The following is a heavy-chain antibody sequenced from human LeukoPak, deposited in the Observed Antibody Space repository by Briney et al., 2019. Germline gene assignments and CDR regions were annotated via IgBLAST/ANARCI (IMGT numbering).Heavy chain of an antibody. CDR2: IKQDGSEK. CDR1: GFTFSSYW. J-gene: IGHJ3*02. CDR3: ARAQTYDAFDI. Sequence: GGSLRLSCAASGFTFSSYWMSWVRQAPGKGPEWVANIKQDGSEKYYVDSVKGRFTISRDNAKNSLYLQMNSLRAEDTAVYYCARAQTYDAFDIWGQGTMVTVSS. V-gene: IGHV3-7*01.